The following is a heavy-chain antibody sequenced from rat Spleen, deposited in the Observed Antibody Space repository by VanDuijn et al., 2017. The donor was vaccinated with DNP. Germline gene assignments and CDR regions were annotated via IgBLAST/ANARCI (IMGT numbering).Heavy chain of an antibody. CDR2: IRYDGGST. J-gene: IGHJ2*01. D-gene: IGHD1-10*01. Sequence: EVQLVESGGGLVQPGRSMKLSCAASGFTFSNYYMAWVRQAPTKGLEWVAYIRYDGGSTYYGDSVKGRFTISRDNAKSTLYLKMDSLRSEDTATYYCATQGQLGITWFAYWGQGVMVTVSS. CDR3: ATQGQLGITWFAY. CDR1: GFTFSNYY. V-gene: IGHV5-25*01.